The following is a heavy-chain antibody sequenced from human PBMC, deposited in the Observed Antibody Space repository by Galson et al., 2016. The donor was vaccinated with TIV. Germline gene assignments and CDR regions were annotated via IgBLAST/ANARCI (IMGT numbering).Heavy chain of an antibody. CDR3: AKKQSCGGDCYLFDF. Sequence: SLRLSCAASGFTFDDYGMHWVRQPPGKGLEWVSGITWNSVGIDYADSVKGRFTISRDNAKNSLYLQMNSLRPDDTALYYCAKKQSCGGDCYLFDFWGQGALVTVSS. J-gene: IGHJ4*02. D-gene: IGHD2-21*02. CDR1: GFTFDDYG. CDR2: ITWNSVGI. V-gene: IGHV3-9*01.